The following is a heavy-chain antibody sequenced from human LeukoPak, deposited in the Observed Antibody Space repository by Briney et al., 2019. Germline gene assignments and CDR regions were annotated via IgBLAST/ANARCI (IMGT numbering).Heavy chain of an antibody. Sequence: QTLSLTCTVSGGSVSSGDYCWSWIRQPPGKALEWLALIDWDDDKYYSTSLKTRLTISKDTSKNQVVLTMTNMDPVDTATYYCARIPLRDGSFDYWGQGTLVTVSS. J-gene: IGHJ4*02. V-gene: IGHV2-70*18. CDR2: IDWDDDK. D-gene: IGHD5-24*01. CDR1: GGSVSSGDYC. CDR3: ARIPLRDGSFDY.